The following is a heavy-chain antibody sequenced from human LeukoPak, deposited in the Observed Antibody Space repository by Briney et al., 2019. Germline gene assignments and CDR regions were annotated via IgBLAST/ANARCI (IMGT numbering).Heavy chain of an antibody. J-gene: IGHJ4*02. D-gene: IGHD4-11*01. V-gene: IGHV4-34*01. CDR3: ARRDSNYVFDY. Sequence: SETLSLTCAVYGGSFSGYYWSWIRQPPGKGLEWIGEINHRGSTNYNPSLKSRVTISVDTSKNQFSLKLSSVTAADTAVYYCARRDSNYVFDYWGQGTLVTVSS. CDR2: INHRGST. CDR1: GGSFSGYY.